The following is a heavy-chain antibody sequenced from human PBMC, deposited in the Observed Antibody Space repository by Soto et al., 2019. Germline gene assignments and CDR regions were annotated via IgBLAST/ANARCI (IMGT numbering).Heavy chain of an antibody. CDR3: ANHATRSYDH. CDR2: FYYTGST. CDR1: GGSMSRYY. J-gene: IGHJ4*02. V-gene: IGHV4-59*08. Sequence: QVQLHESGPGLVKPSETLSLTCTVSGGSMSRYYWSWIWQPPGKGLECIGYFYYTGSTNYKPSVKSRVTSSADTPKNEMSLNMTSASAADTSVCYCANHATRSYDHWGQGTLVTVSS.